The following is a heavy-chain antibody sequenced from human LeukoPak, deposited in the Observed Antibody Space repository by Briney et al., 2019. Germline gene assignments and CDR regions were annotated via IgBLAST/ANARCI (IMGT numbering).Heavy chain of an antibody. J-gene: IGHJ6*02. Sequence: GRSLRLSCAASGFTFDDYAMHWVRQAPGKGLEWVSGINWNSGSIGYADSVKGRFTISRDNAKNSLYLQMNSLRAEDTALYYCAKDKYSSVLGMDVWGQGTTVTVSS. D-gene: IGHD6-19*01. CDR3: AKDKYSSVLGMDV. CDR2: INWNSGSI. V-gene: IGHV3-9*01. CDR1: GFTFDDYA.